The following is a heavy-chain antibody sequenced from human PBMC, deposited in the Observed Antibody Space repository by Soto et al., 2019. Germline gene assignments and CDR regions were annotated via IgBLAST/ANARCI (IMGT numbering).Heavy chain of an antibody. CDR1: GFTFDDYA. J-gene: IGHJ6*02. D-gene: IGHD2-15*01. CDR2: ISWNSGSI. V-gene: IGHV3-9*01. Sequence: EVQLVESGGGLVQPGRSLRLSCAASGFTFDDYAMHWVRQAPGKGLEWVSGISWNSGSIGYADSVKGRFTISRDNAKNSPYQQMNSLRAEDTALYYCAKDKLSDYYYGMDVWGQGTTVTVSS. CDR3: AKDKLSDYYYGMDV.